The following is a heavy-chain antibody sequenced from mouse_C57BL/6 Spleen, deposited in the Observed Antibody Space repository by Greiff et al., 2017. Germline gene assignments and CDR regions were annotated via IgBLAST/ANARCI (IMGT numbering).Heavy chain of an antibody. CDR1: GYTFTDYY. J-gene: IGHJ1*03. CDR3: ARPPRDGSSYGYFDV. V-gene: IGHV1-76*01. D-gene: IGHD1-1*01. Sequence: QVQLQQSGAELVRPGASVKLSCKASGYTFTDYYINWVKQRPGQGLEWIARIYPGSGNTYYNEKFKGKATLTAEKSSSTAYMQLSSLTSEDSAVYFCARPPRDGSSYGYFDVWGTGTTVTVSS. CDR2: IYPGSGNT.